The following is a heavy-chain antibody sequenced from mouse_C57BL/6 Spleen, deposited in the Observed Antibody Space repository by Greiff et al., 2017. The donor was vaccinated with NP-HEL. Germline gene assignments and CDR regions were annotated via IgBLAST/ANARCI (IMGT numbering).Heavy chain of an antibody. J-gene: IGHJ1*03. CDR2: IRNKANGYTT. CDR3: ARFGNYYGSSSHWYFDV. D-gene: IGHD1-1*01. Sequence: EVKLMESGGGLVQPGGSLSLSCAASGFTFTDYYMSWVRQPPGKALEWLGFIRNKANGYTTEYSASVKGRFTISRDNSQSILYLQMNALRAEDSATYYCARFGNYYGSSSHWYFDVWGTGTTVTVSS. V-gene: IGHV7-3*01. CDR1: GFTFTDYY.